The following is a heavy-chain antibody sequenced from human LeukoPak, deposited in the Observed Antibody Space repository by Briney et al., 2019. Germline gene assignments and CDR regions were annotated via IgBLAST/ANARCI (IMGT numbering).Heavy chain of an antibody. CDR3: ARHRYYYDSSGYYYQP. D-gene: IGHD3-22*01. CDR1: GASISSYY. J-gene: IGHJ5*02. Sequence: SETLSLTCTVSGASISSYYWSWIRQPPGKGLEWIGYIYYSGSTTYNPSLTSRVTISVDTSKNQFSLRLSSVTAADTAVYYCARHRYYYDSSGYYYQPWGQGTLVTVSS. CDR2: IYYSGST. V-gene: IGHV4-59*01.